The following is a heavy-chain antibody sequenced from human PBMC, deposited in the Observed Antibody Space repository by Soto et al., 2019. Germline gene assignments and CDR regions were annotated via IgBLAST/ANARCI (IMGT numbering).Heavy chain of an antibody. V-gene: IGHV3-23*01. CDR3: AKDMRPDGVWDFGH. D-gene: IGHD4-17*01. J-gene: IGHJ4*02. CDR2: VGQDGTP. Sequence: GGSLRLSCAASGFTFSTYTMAWVHQAPGRGPEWVSGVGQDGTPYYADSVKGRFTISRDNSRSSVYLEMIALRGEDTAVYYCAKDMRPDGVWDFGHWGQGTLVTVSS. CDR1: GFTFSTYT.